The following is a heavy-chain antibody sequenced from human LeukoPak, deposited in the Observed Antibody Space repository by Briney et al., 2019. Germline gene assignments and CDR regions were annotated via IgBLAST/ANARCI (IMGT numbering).Heavy chain of an antibody. CDR2: ISSSGSTI. CDR1: GFTLSSYE. J-gene: IGHJ4*02. V-gene: IGHV3-48*03. Sequence: GGSLRLSCAASGFTLSSYEMNWVRQAPGKGLEWVSYISSSGSTIYYADSVKGRFTISRDNAKNSLYLQMNSLRAEDTAVYYCARGPRITMIVVVTHFDYWGQGTLVTVSS. D-gene: IGHD3-22*01. CDR3: ARGPRITMIVVVTHFDY.